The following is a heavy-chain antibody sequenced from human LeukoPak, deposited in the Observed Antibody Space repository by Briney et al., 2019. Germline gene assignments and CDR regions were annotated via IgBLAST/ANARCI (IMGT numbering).Heavy chain of an antibody. CDR3: AKDLMYGPDY. V-gene: IGHV3-30*02. CDR2: IRFDGNPT. CDR1: GFTFSSYG. D-gene: IGHD2-8*01. Sequence: PGGSLRLSCAASGFTFSSYGMHWVRQAPGKGLEWVSFIRFDGNPTYSADSVEGRFTISRDNSKNTVYMQMNSLRAEDTAVYYCAKDLMYGPDYWGQGTLVTVSS. J-gene: IGHJ4*02.